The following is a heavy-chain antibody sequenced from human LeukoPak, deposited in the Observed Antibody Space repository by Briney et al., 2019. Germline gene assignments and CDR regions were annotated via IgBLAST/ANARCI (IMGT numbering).Heavy chain of an antibody. CDR2: IYYSGST. Sequence: SETLSLTCTVSGGSISSSSYYWGWIRQPPGKGLEWIGSIYYSGSTYYNPSLKSRVTISVDTSKNQFSLKLSSVTAADTAVYYCARANIAAAGHIDYWGQGAPVTVSS. D-gene: IGHD6-13*01. CDR1: GGSISSSSYY. J-gene: IGHJ4*02. V-gene: IGHV4-39*01. CDR3: ARANIAAAGHIDY.